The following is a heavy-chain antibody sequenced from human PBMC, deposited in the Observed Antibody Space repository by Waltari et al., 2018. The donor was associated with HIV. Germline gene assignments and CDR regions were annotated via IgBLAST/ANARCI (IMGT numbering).Heavy chain of an antibody. CDR1: GYSFTTYR. V-gene: IGHV5-51*01. CDR2: IYPGDSDT. J-gene: IGHJ3*02. D-gene: IGHD6-19*01. CDR3: ARRAVAGTPGAFDI. Sequence: EVQLVQSGAEVKKPGESLKISCEASGYSFTTYRIGWVRQMSGKVREWMGFIYPGDSDTKYRPSSQGQVTISADKSTSTAYLQWSSLKASDTAMYYCARRAVAGTPGAFDIWGQGTMVTVSS.